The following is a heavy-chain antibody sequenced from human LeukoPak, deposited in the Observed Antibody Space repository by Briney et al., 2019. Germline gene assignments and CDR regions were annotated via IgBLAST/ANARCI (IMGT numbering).Heavy chain of an antibody. CDR1: GGSISSSSYY. Sequence: PSETLSLTCTVSGGSISSSSYYWGWIRQPPGKGLEWIGSIYYSGSTYYNPSLKSRVTMSVDTSKNQFSPKLSPVTAADTAVYYCARGPVLLWFGESAFDIWGQGTMVTVSS. CDR2: IYYSGST. D-gene: IGHD3-10*01. CDR3: ARGPVLLWFGESAFDI. J-gene: IGHJ3*02. V-gene: IGHV4-39*07.